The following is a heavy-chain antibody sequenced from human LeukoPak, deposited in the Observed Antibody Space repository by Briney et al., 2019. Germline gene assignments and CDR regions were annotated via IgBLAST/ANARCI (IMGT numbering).Heavy chain of an antibody. CDR1: GYTLTELS. J-gene: IGHJ4*02. CDR2: FDPEDGET. Sequence: ASVKVSCKVSGYTLTELSMHWVRQAPGKGLEWMGGFDPEDGETIYAQKFQGRVTMTEDTSTDTAYMELSSLRSEDTAVYYCATANSSGWYGEYYFDYWGQGTLVTVSS. CDR3: ATANSSGWYGEYYFDY. D-gene: IGHD6-19*01. V-gene: IGHV1-24*01.